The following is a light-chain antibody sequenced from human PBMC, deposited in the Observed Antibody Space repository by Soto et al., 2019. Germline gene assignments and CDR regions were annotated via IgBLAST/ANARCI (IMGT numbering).Light chain of an antibody. V-gene: IGKV1-39*01. Sequence: IQLTQSPSSLYASVGDRVTLTCRASQSINIYWNWYQQKPGKAPTILIYAAASLQSGVPSRFSGGGSRTDFTLTISSLQTEDFATYYCKQSYRSPYTFGQGTKLEI. CDR3: KQSYRSPYT. J-gene: IGKJ2*01. CDR2: AAA. CDR1: QSINIY.